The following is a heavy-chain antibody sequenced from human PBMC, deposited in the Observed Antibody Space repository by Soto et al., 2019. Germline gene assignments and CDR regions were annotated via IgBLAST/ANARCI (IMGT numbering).Heavy chain of an antibody. CDR1: GFSFSINA. CDR3: ARDPLWGTAMVLWYFDL. CDR2: IRRSGDST. J-gene: IGHJ2*01. Sequence: GSLRLSCAASGFSFSINAMSWVRQAPGKGLEWVSAIRRSGDSTYYADSVKGRFTTSRDNSKNTLLLQMNSLRAEDTAVYYCARDPLWGTAMVLWYFDLWGRGTLVTVSS. D-gene: IGHD5-18*01. V-gene: IGHV3-23*01.